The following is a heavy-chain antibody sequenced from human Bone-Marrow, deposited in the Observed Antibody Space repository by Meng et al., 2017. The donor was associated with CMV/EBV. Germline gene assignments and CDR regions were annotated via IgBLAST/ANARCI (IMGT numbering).Heavy chain of an antibody. Sequence: ASVKVSCKASGYTFTGYYMHWVRQAPGQGLEWMGWINPNSGGTNYAQKFQGRVTMTRDTSISTAYMELSRLRSADTAVYYCAGWGPGTYCSSTSCEYYYGMDVWGQGTTVTVSS. CDR1: GYTFTGYY. CDR3: AGWGPGTYCSSTSCEYYYGMDV. J-gene: IGHJ6*02. V-gene: IGHV1-2*02. CDR2: INPNSGGT. D-gene: IGHD2-2*01.